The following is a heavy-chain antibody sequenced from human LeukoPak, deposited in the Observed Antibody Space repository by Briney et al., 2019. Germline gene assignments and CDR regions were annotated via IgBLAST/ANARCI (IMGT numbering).Heavy chain of an antibody. J-gene: IGHJ4*02. Sequence: SETPSPTCTVSGGSISNYYWSWVPHPPGKGLEWGGEIYYSGSTNYNTSIQSRVTISEDTSYNQLSLQLCSVTAADTAVYYCARLMGGYSSSWYSVDYWGQGTLVTVSS. V-gene: IGHV4-59*01. CDR1: GGSISNYY. CDR3: ARLMGGYSSSWYSVDY. D-gene: IGHD6-13*01. CDR2: IYYSGST.